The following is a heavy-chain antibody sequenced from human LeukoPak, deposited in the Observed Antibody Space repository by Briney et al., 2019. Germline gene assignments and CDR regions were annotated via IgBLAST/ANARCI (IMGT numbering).Heavy chain of an antibody. CDR2: ISYDGSNK. CDR1: GFTFSSYA. Sequence: GRSLRLSCAASGFTFSSYAMHWVRQAPGKGLEWVAVISYDGSNKYYADSVKGRFTISRDNSKNTLYLQMNSLRAEDAAVYYCARDLDYWGQGTLVTVSS. CDR3: ARDLDY. V-gene: IGHV3-30-3*01. J-gene: IGHJ4*02.